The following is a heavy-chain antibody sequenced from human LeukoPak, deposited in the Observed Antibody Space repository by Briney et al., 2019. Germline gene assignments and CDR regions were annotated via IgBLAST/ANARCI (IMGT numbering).Heavy chain of an antibody. J-gene: IGHJ4*02. D-gene: IGHD3-3*01. CDR3: ARKGYYDFWSGYYIDY. CDR2: IYYSGST. CDR1: GGSVSSHY. V-gene: IGHV4-59*02. Sequence: PSETLSLTCTVSGGSVSSHYWSWIRQPPGKGLEWIGSIYYSGSTYYNPSLKSRVTISVDTSKNQFSLKLSSVTAADTAVYYCARKGYYDFWSGYYIDYWGQGTLVTVSS.